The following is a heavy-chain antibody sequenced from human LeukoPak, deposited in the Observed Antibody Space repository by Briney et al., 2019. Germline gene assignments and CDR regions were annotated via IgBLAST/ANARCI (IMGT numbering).Heavy chain of an antibody. D-gene: IGHD5-12*01. CDR3: AKSYNGYESKPDY. V-gene: IGHV3-23*01. CDR1: GFTFSSYA. CDR2: ISNSGGRT. Sequence: GSLRLSCAASGFTFSSYAMSWVRQAPGKGLEWVSSISNSGGRTFYTDSVKGRFTISRDNSKITLYLQMNSLRAEDTAVYYCAKSYNGYESKPDYWGQGTLVTVSS. J-gene: IGHJ4*02.